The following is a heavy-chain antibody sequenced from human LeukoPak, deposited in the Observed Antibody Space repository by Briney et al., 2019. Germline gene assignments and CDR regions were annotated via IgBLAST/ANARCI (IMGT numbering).Heavy chain of an antibody. J-gene: IGHJ4*01. D-gene: IGHD5-12*01. V-gene: IGHV4-59*01. CDR1: GVSISTYY. CDR2: IYYGGST. CDR3: ARGRSAYDPFDY. Sequence: PSETLSLTCTVSGVSISTYYWSWIRQPPGKGLEWIGYIYYGGSTNYNPSLKSRVTISVDTSKKQFSLKLSSVTAADTAVFYCARGRSAYDPFDYWGHGTLVTVSS.